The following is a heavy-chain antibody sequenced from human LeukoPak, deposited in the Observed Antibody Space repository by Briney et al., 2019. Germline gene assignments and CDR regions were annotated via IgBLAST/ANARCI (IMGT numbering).Heavy chain of an antibody. Sequence: SVKVSCKASGGTFSSYAISWVRQAPGQGLEWMGGIIPIFGTANYAQKFQGRVTITADESTSTAYMELSSLRSEDTAVYYCAVLPDISLGELLSGNWFDPWGQGTLVTVSS. D-gene: IGHD3-10*01. CDR2: IIPIFGTA. J-gene: IGHJ5*02. CDR1: GGTFSSYA. V-gene: IGHV1-69*13. CDR3: AVLPDISLGELLSGNWFDP.